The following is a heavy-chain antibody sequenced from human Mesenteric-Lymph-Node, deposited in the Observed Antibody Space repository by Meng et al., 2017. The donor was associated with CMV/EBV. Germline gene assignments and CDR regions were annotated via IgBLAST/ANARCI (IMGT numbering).Heavy chain of an antibody. V-gene: IGHV3-23*03. CDR1: GFTFSSYA. Sequence: GESLKISCAASGFTFSSYAMSWVRQAPGKGLEWVSVIYSGGSSTYYADSVKGRFTISRDNSKNTLYLQMNSLRAEDTAVYYCAKDRVLDYWGQGTLVTVSS. CDR2: IYSGGSST. CDR3: AKDRVLDY. D-gene: IGHD1-1*01. J-gene: IGHJ4*02.